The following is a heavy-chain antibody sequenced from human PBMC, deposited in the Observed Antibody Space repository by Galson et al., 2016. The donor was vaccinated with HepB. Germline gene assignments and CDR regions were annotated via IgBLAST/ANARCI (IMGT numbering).Heavy chain of an antibody. CDR3: AKRAGDRLPYWYFDI. D-gene: IGHD7-27*01. Sequence: SLRLSCAASGFTFSSYAMNWVRQAPGKGLKWVSSCSGSGGSTYYADSVKGRVTISRDNSNNTSYLQMNSLRAEDTALYYCAKRAGDRLPYWYFDIWGRGTLVTVSS. CDR2: CSGSGGST. J-gene: IGHJ2*01. V-gene: IGHV3-23*01. CDR1: GFTFSSYA.